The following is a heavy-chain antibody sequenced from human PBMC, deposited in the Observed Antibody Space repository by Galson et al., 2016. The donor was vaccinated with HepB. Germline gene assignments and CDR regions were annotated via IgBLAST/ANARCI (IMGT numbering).Heavy chain of an antibody. CDR2: IYWNDDK. V-gene: IGHV2-5*01. D-gene: IGHD2-2*01. J-gene: IGHJ4*02. CDR3: AHTGIVPGAGPPYYFDY. CDR1: GFSLSTSGVG. Sequence: PALVKPTQTLTLTCTFSGFSLSTSGVGVGWIRQPPGKALEWLALIYWNDDKRYSPSLKSRLTITKDTSKNQVVLTMTNMDPVDTATYYCAHTGIVPGAGPPYYFDYWGQGTLVTVSS.